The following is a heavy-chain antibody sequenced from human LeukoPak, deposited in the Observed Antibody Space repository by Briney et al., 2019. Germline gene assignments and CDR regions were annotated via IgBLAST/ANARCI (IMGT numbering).Heavy chain of an antibody. J-gene: IGHJ6*03. Sequence: ASVKVSCKASGYTFTGYYMHWVRQAPGQGLEWMGWISAYNGNTNYAQKLQGRVTMTTDTSTSTAYMELRSLRSDDTAVYYCATTGGDIYYYYMDVWGKGTTVTISS. CDR2: ISAYNGNT. V-gene: IGHV1-18*04. CDR1: GYTFTGYY. CDR3: ATTGGDIYYYYMDV. D-gene: IGHD3-16*01.